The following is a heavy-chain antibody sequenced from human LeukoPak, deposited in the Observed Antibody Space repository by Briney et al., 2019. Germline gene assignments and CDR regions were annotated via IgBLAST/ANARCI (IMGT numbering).Heavy chain of an antibody. CDR3: AAYYYDSSGYYSIDY. CDR1: GGSISSYY. Sequence: SETLSLTCTVSGGSISSYYWSWIRQPPGKGLEWIGYIYYSGSTNYNPSLKSRVTISVDTSKNQFSLKLSSVTAADTAVYYCAAYYYDSSGYYSIDYWGQGTLVTVSS. J-gene: IGHJ4*02. D-gene: IGHD3-22*01. V-gene: IGHV4-59*01. CDR2: IYYSGST.